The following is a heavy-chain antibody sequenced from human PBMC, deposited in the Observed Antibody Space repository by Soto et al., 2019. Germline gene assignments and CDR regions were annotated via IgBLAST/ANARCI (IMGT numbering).Heavy chain of an antibody. J-gene: IGHJ5*02. D-gene: IGHD2-2*01. CDR3: ARDGFCTSTTCRVGNWFDP. Sequence: PSETLSLTCVVYGGSFSCYCWSWIRQSPGKGLEWIGGINHRGSTNYNPSLESRVTISVDTSKNQFSLKLPSVTAADTAMYYCARDGFCTSTTCRVGNWFDPWGQGTLVTVSS. CDR1: GGSFSCYC. CDR2: INHRGST. V-gene: IGHV4-34*01.